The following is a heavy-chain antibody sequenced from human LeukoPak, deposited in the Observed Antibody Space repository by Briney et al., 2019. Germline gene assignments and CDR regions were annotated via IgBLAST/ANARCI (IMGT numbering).Heavy chain of an antibody. V-gene: IGHV4-39*01. J-gene: IGHJ6*03. Sequence: SETLSLTCTVSGGSISSSSYYWGWVRQPPGKGLEWIGSIYYSGSTYYNPSLKSRVTISVDTSKNQFSLKLSSVTAADTAVYYCARLGYYYYYMDVWGKGTTVTVSS. CDR1: GGSISSSSYY. CDR2: IYYSGST. CDR3: ARLGYYYYYMDV.